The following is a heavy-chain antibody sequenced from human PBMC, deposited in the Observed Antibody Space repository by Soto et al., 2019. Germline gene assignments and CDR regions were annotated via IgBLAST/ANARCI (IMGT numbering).Heavy chain of an antibody. J-gene: IGHJ4*02. V-gene: IGHV4-34*01. CDR1: GGSFSGYY. Sequence: SETLSLTCAVYGGSFSGYYLSWIRQPTGKGLEWIGEINHSGSTNYNPSLKSRVTISVDTSKNQFSLKLSSVTAADTAVYYCARGRLSTRYFDWLFVPPPFDYWGQGTLVTVSS. CDR3: ARGRLSTRYFDWLFVPPPFDY. D-gene: IGHD3-9*01. CDR2: INHSGST.